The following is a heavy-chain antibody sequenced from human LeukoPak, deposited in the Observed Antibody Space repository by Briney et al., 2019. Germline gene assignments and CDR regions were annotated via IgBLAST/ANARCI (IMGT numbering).Heavy chain of an antibody. D-gene: IGHD3-3*01. J-gene: IGHJ4*02. Sequence: GGSLRLSCAASGFTVSSNYMSWVRQAPGKGLEWVAVIYSGGSTYYAASVKGRFTISRDNSKNTLYLQMSSLRAEDTAVYYCARVYDLWSGYYLDYWGQGTLVTVSS. CDR3: ARVYDLWSGYYLDY. CDR2: IYSGGST. CDR1: GFTVSSNY. V-gene: IGHV3-66*02.